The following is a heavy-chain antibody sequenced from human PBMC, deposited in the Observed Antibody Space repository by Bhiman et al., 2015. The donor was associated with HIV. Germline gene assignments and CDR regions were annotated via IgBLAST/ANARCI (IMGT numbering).Heavy chain of an antibody. Sequence: EVQLVESGGGLVQPGRSLRLSCAASGFTFDDYAMHWVRQAPGKGLEWVSGISWNSGSIGYADSVKGRFTISRDNAKNSLYLQMNSLRAEDTALYYCAKDSFRIAARSPFDYWGQGTLVTVSS. CDR2: ISWNSGSI. J-gene: IGHJ4*02. CDR1: GFTFDDYA. D-gene: IGHD6-6*01. CDR3: AKDSFRIAARSPFDY. V-gene: IGHV3-9*01.